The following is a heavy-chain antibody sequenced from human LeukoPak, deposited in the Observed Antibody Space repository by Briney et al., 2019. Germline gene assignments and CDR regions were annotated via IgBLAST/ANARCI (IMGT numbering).Heavy chain of an antibody. D-gene: IGHD6-13*01. CDR3: ARCIAATGTLDY. CDR1: GFSLSTNGMS. Sequence: SGPTLVNPTQTLTLTCTFSGFSLSTNGMSVTRVRQPPGKALEWLARIDWDDDKYYSASLKTRLTISKDTSKNQVVLTMTNMDPVDTATYFCARCIAATGTLDYWGQGALVTVPS. V-gene: IGHV2-70*11. CDR2: IDWDDDK. J-gene: IGHJ4*02.